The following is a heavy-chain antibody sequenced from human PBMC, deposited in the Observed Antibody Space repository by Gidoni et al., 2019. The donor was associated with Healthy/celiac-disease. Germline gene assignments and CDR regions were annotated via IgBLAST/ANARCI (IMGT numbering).Heavy chain of an antibody. CDR2: ISYDGSNK. J-gene: IGHJ4*02. V-gene: IGHV3-30*18. D-gene: IGHD3-22*01. CDR3: AKDPQYYYDSSGYLAY. Sequence: QVQLVESGGGVVQPGRSLRLSCAASGFTFSSYGMHWVRQAPGKGLEWVAVISYDGSNKYYADSVKGRFTISRDNSKNTLYLQMNSLRAEDTAVYYCAKDPQYYYDSSGYLAYWGQGTLVTVSS. CDR1: GFTFSSYG.